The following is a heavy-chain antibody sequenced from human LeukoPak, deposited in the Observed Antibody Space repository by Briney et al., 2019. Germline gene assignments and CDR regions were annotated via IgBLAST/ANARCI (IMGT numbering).Heavy chain of an antibody. CDR1: GGSFSGYY. D-gene: IGHD4-17*01. CDR3: ARGGPSGDPLDY. V-gene: IGHV4-34*01. CDR2: INHSGST. Sequence: SETLSLTCAVYGGSFSGYYWSWIRQPPGKGLEWIGEINHSGSTNYNPSLKSRVTISVDTSKNHFSLKLSSVTAADTAVYYCARGGPSGDPLDYWGQGTLVTVSS. J-gene: IGHJ4*02.